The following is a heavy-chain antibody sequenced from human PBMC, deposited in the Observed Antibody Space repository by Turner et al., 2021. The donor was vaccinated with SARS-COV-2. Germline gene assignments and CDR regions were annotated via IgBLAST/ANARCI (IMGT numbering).Heavy chain of an antibody. D-gene: IGHD1-26*01. CDR1: GFTFSSYS. Sequence: DVQLVESGGGLVKPGGSLRLSCAASGFTFSSYSMNWVRQARGKGLEWVSSISTSSSYIYYADSVKGRFTISRDNAKNSLYLQMNSLRAEDTAVYYCATDYAIVEATLLDYWGQGTLVTVSS. CDR2: ISTSSSYI. J-gene: IGHJ4*02. CDR3: ATDYAIVEATLLDY. V-gene: IGHV3-21*01.